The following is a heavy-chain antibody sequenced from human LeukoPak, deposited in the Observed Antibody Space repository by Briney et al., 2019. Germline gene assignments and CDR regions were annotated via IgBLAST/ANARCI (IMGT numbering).Heavy chain of an antibody. J-gene: IGHJ4*02. CDR3: ARSPPRVNGQWKDYFDY. CDR2: ISAYNGNT. V-gene: IGHV1-18*01. D-gene: IGHD6-19*01. CDR1: GYTFTSYG. Sequence: GASVKVSCKASGYTFTSYGISWVRQGPGQGLEWMGWISAYNGNTNYAQKLQGRVTMTTDTSTSTAYMELRSLRSDDTAVYYCARSPPRVNGQWKDYFDYWGQGTLVTVSS.